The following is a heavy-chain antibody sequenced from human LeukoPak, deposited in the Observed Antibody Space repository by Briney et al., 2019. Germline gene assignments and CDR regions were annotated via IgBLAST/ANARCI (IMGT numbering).Heavy chain of an antibody. Sequence: SETLSLTCTVSGGSISSYYWSWIRQPPGKGLEWIGYIYCSGSTNYNPSLKSRVTISVDTSKNQFSLKLSSVTAADTAVYYCARDQRHYDFWSAWFDPWGQGTLVTVSS. V-gene: IGHV4-59*01. CDR2: IYCSGST. D-gene: IGHD3-3*01. J-gene: IGHJ5*02. CDR3: ARDQRHYDFWSAWFDP. CDR1: GGSISSYY.